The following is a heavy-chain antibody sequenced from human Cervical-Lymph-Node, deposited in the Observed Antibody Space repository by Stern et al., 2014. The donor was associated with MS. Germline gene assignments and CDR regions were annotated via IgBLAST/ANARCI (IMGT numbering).Heavy chain of an antibody. Sequence: VQLLESGAEVKTPGASVKLSCKASGYTFISYYMHWVRQAPGQGLAWMGIINPRGGSTSYAQKFQGRVTMTRDTSTSTVYMELSSLRSEDTAVYYCAREVAGHRLGMMDVWGQGTSVTVSS. CDR2: INPRGGST. V-gene: IGHV1-46*01. CDR1: GYTFISYY. J-gene: IGHJ6*02. D-gene: IGHD6-19*01. CDR3: AREVAGHRLGMMDV.